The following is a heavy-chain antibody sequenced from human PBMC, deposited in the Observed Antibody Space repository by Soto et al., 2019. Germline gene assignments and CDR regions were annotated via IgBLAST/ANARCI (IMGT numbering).Heavy chain of an antibody. J-gene: IGHJ4*02. V-gene: IGHV4-39*01. CDR3: AAEIASAGRY. CDR1: GGSVSSSSYS. CDR2: IYSSENT. D-gene: IGHD6-13*01. Sequence: SETLSLTCTVSGGSVSSSSYSWGWIRQSPGKGLEWIGTIYSSENTYYNPSLLSRVTISVDTSKNEFSVRLSSVTAADTAVYYSAAEIASAGRYWGQGIRVTVSS.